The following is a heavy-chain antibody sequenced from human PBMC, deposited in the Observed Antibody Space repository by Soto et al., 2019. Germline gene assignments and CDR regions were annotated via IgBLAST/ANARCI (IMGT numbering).Heavy chain of an antibody. CDR2: ISSSSSYI. D-gene: IGHD1-26*01. V-gene: IGHV3-21*01. CDR1: GFTFSSYS. CDR3: ASRGTWEDHLSYYYYGMDV. Sequence: EVQLVESGGGLVKPGGSLRLSCAASGFTFSSYSMNWVRQAPGKGLEWVSSISSSSSYIYYADSVKGRFTISRDNAKNSLYLQMNSLRAEDTAVYYCASRGTWEDHLSYYYYGMDVWGQGTTVTVPS. J-gene: IGHJ6*02.